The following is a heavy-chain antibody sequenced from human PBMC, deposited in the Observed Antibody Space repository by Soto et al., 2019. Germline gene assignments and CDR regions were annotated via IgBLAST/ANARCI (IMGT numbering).Heavy chain of an antibody. J-gene: IGHJ6*02. D-gene: IGHD1-1*01. CDR2: INAGNGNT. CDR1: GYTFTGYA. CDR3: ARDQGPNYYYYYYGMDV. Sequence: ASVKVSCKASGYTFTGYAMHWVRQAPGQRLEWMGWINAGNGNTKYSQKFQGRVTITRDTSASTAYMELSSLRSEDTAVYYCARDQGPNYYYYYYGMDVWGQGTTVTVSS. V-gene: IGHV1-3*01.